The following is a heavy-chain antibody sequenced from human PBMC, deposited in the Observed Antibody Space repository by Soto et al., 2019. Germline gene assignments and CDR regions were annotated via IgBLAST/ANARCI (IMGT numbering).Heavy chain of an antibody. V-gene: IGHV3-48*02. Sequence: GGSLRHFCAASGFTSSRYSMNWGRRAPGKGLEWVSYISSSSSTIYYADSVKGRFTISRDNAKNSLYLQMNSLRDEDTAVYYCARPGYSRSPYRIDVCGQGPTVTVSS. CDR3: ARPGYSRSPYRIDV. CDR1: GFTSSRYS. CDR2: ISSSSSTI. D-gene: IGHD6-6*01. J-gene: IGHJ6*02.